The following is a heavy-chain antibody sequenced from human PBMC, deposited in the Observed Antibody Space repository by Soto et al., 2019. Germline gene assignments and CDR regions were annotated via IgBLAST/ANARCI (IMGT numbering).Heavy chain of an antibody. J-gene: IGHJ6*02. CDR1: GGSFSGYY. CDR2: SNHSGST. D-gene: IGHD3-3*01. V-gene: IGHV4-34*01. Sequence: PPEILSLICAVYGGSFSGYYWSRIGQPPGKGMEWIGESNHSGSTNYNPSLKSRVTISVDTSKNQFSLKLSSVTAADTAVYYCASSDSRFLEWLLRYYYYGMDVWGQGTTVTVS. CDR3: ASSDSRFLEWLLRYYYYGMDV.